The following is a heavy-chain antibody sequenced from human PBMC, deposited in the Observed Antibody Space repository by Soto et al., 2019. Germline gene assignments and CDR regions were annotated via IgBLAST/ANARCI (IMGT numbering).Heavy chain of an antibody. Sequence: EVQLVESGGGLVKPGGSLRLSCAASGFTFSSYSMNWVRQAPGKGLEWVSSISSSSSYIYYADSVKGRFTISRDNAKNSLYLQMNILRAQDLAVYHCARGALVLRYFDWGQGTLVTVYS. CDR3: ARGALVLRYFD. D-gene: IGHD3-9*01. V-gene: IGHV3-21*01. CDR1: GFTFSSYS. CDR2: ISSSSSYI. J-gene: IGHJ4*02.